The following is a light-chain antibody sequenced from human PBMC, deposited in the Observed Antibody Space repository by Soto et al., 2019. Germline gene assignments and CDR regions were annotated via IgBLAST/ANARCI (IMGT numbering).Light chain of an antibody. CDR1: RSIDTY. CDR3: SQYHNWPRT. J-gene: IGKJ1*01. V-gene: IGKV3-15*01. Sequence: DIVMTQSPAILSASPGERVTLSCRASRSIDTYLAWFQNKPGQAPILLIFGASTRAAGVPPMFIGGGSGTEFTLTISSLQSEDFAVYYCSQYHNWPRTFGQGTKVDIK. CDR2: GAS.